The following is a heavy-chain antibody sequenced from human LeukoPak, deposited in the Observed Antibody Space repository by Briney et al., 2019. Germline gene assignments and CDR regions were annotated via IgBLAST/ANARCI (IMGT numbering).Heavy chain of an antibody. V-gene: IGHV4-39*07. D-gene: IGHD3-22*01. CDR2: IYYSGST. CDR1: GGSISSSSYY. CDR3: ARGSYSYDSSGAFDI. Sequence: PSETLSLTCTVSGGSISSSSYYWGWIRQPPGKGLEWIGSIYYSGSTNYNPSLKSRVTISVDTSKNQFSLKLSSVTAADTAVYFCARGSYSYDSSGAFDIWGQGTMVTVSS. J-gene: IGHJ3*02.